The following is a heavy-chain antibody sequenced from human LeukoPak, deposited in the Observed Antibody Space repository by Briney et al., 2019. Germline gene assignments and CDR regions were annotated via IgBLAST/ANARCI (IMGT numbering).Heavy chain of an antibody. CDR2: INHSGST. D-gene: IGHD6-19*01. Sequence: SETLSLTCAVYGGSFSGYYWSWIRQPPGKGLEWIGEINHSGSTNYNPSLKSRVTISVDTSKNEFSLKLSSVTAADTAVYYCASGRYSSGWYAGHDAFDIWGQGTMVTVSS. V-gene: IGHV4-34*01. CDR3: ASGRYSSGWYAGHDAFDI. J-gene: IGHJ3*02. CDR1: GGSFSGYY.